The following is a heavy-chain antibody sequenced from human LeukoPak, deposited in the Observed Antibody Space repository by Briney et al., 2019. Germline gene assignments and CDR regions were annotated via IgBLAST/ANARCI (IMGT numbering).Heavy chain of an antibody. CDR2: ISNDGSRK. CDR1: GFTFSRHG. Sequence: GGSLRLSCAPSGFTFSRHGMHWVRQAPGKGLEWVAIISNDGSRKYYGHSVEGRFTISRDNSKNTLYLQMDSLRDEDTAVYYCAKGLTNLGDDWGQGTLVTVSS. J-gene: IGHJ4*02. D-gene: IGHD3-9*01. V-gene: IGHV3-30*18. CDR3: AKGLTNLGDD.